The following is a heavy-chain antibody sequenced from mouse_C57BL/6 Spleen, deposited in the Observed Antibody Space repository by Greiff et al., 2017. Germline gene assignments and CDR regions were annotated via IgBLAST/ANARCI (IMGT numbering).Heavy chain of an antibody. CDR1: GFNIKDDY. Sequence: VQLKQSGAELVRPGASVKLSCTASGFNIKDDYMHWVKQRPEQGLEWIGWIDPENGDTEYASKFQGKATITADTSSNTAYLQLSSLTSEDTAVYYCTHMGGYDYFDYWGQGTTLTVSS. V-gene: IGHV14-4*01. CDR2: IDPENGDT. J-gene: IGHJ2*01. CDR3: THMGGYDYFDY. D-gene: IGHD2-2*01.